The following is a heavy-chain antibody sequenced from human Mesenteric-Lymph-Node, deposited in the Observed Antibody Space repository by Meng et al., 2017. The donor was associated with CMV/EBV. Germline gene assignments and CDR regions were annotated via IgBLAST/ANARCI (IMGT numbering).Heavy chain of an antibody. CDR1: GFTFSNYY. D-gene: IGHD2-2*01. CDR3: ARSPYQPRWFDP. CDR2: ISYDGSNK. V-gene: IGHV3-30-3*01. Sequence: CAASGFTFSNYYMNRVRQAPGKGLEWVAVISYDGSNKDYADSVQGRFTISRDNSKNTLDLQMNSLRPEDTAVYYCARSPYQPRWFDPWGQGTLVTVSS. J-gene: IGHJ5*02.